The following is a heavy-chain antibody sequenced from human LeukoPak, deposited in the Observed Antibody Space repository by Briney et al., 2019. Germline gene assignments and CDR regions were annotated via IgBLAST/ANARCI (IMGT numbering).Heavy chain of an antibody. J-gene: IGHJ4*02. CDR3: ARGNDSSGYYFDY. V-gene: IGHV4-34*01. D-gene: IGHD3-22*01. Sequence: SETLSLTCAVYGGSFSGYYWSWIRQPPGKGLEWIGEINHSGSTNYNPSLKSRVTISVDTSKNQFSLKLSSVTAAGTAVYYCARGNDSSGYYFDYWGQGTLVTVSS. CDR1: GGSFSGYY. CDR2: INHSGST.